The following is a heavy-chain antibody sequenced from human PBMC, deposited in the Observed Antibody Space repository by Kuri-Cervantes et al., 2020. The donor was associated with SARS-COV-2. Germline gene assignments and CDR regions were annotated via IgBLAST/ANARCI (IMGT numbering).Heavy chain of an antibody. D-gene: IGHD1-7*01. J-gene: IGHJ6*02. CDR3: AREETGTTRTYYGMDV. Sequence: ASVKVSCKASGYTFTSYYMHWVRQAPGQGLEWMGIINPSGGSTSYARKFQGRVTMTRDTSTSTVYMELSSLRSEDTAVYYCAREETGTTRTYYGMDVWGQGTTVTVSS. CDR2: INPSGGST. CDR1: GYTFTSYY. V-gene: IGHV1-46*01.